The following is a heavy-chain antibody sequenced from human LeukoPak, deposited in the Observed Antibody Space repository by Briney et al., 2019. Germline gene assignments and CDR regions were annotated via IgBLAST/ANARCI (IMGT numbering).Heavy chain of an antibody. V-gene: IGHV4-30-2*01. CDR1: GGSISSGGYS. CDR3: ARDRSSGELLWFG. CDR2: IYHSGST. D-gene: IGHD3-10*01. J-gene: IGHJ4*02. Sequence: SETLSLTCAASGGSISSGGYSWSWIRQPPGKGLEWIGYIYHSGSTYYNPSLKSRVTISVDTSKNQFSLKLSSVTAADTAVYYCARDRSSGELLWFGWGQGTLVTVSS.